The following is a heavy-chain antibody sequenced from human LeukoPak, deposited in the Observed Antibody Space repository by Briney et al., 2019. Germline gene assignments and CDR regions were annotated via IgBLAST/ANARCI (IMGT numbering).Heavy chain of an antibody. D-gene: IGHD3-16*02. CDR2: ISGSGGST. V-gene: IGHV3-23*01. Sequence: GGSLRLSCAASAFTFSSYAMSWVRQAPGKGLEWVSAISGSGGSTYYADSEKGRFTISRDNSKNTLYLQMNSLRAEDTAVYYCAKRALEGLRLGELSPRGDYFDYWGQGTLVTVSS. J-gene: IGHJ4*02. CDR1: AFTFSSYA. CDR3: AKRALEGLRLGELSPRGDYFDY.